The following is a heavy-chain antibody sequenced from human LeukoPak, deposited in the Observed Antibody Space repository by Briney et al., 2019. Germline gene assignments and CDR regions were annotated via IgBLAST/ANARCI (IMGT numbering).Heavy chain of an antibody. CDR2: IYNDGRT. V-gene: IGHV3-66*01. CDR1: GFTVNNKY. J-gene: IGHJ5*02. CDR3: ARDLGQYYDTSDNWFDP. D-gene: IGHD3-22*01. Sequence: GGSLRLSCAASGFTVNNKYMTWVRQAPGKGLEWVSLIYNDGRTYYADSVKGRFTISRDNAKNTLNLQMNSLRAEDTAVYYCARDLGQYYDTSDNWFDPWGQGTLVTVSS.